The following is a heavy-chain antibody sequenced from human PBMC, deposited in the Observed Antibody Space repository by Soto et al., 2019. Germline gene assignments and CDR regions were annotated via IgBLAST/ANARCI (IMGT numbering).Heavy chain of an antibody. V-gene: IGHV1-8*01. D-gene: IGHD3-10*01. J-gene: IGHJ5*02. CDR1: GYTFTSYD. CDR2: MNPNSGNT. CDR3: ATFSGDELPPP. Sequence: ASVNVSCKASGYTFTSYDINWVRQATGQGLEWMGWMNPNSGNTGYAQKFQGRDTMTRNTSISTAYMELSSLRSEDTAVYYCATFSGDELPPPWGQGTLVTVSS.